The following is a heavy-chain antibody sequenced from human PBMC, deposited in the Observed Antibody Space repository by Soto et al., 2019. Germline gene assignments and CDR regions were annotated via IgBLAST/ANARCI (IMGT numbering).Heavy chain of an antibody. CDR2: VYYSGST. J-gene: IGHJ3*02. CDR3: ARIRYSSGWFDAFDI. V-gene: IGHV4-61*01. CDR1: GGSVTSDIYY. D-gene: IGHD6-19*01. Sequence: QVRLQELGPGLVKPSETLSLTCTVSGGSVTSDIYYWSWIRQPPGRGLEWIGYVYYSGSTNYNPSLKSRVTISVDTSKHQFSLNLSSVTAADTAVYYCARIRYSSGWFDAFDIWGQGTMVTVSS.